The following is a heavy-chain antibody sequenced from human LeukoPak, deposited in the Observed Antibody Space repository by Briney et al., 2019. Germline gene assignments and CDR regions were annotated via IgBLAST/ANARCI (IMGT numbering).Heavy chain of an antibody. Sequence: PPGTLSLTPIVSVGSLSSYYWSWIRQPPGKGLEWIGYIYHSGSTNYKPSLKSRVTISVDTSKNQFSLKLSSVTAADTAVYYCARDLYSSRTNDAFVIWGQGTMVTVSS. CDR3: ARDLYSSRTNDAFVI. CDR1: VGSLSSYY. J-gene: IGHJ3*02. CDR2: IYHSGST. V-gene: IGHV4-59*01. D-gene: IGHD6-13*01.